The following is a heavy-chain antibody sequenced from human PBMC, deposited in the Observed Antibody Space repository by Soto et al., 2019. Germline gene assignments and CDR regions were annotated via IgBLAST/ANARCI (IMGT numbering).Heavy chain of an antibody. V-gene: IGHV1-18*04. J-gene: IGHJ4*02. CDR3: ARESGVVVIVKGEFEF. Sequence: VQLVQSGAEVKKPGASVKVSCKASGYTFSRYSISWVRQAPGQGLEWMGWISGNNGKTHYAQKFQDRVNMTTDTSTNTADMELRSLRSDDTAVYYCARESGVVVIVKGEFEFWGQGTLVTVST. CDR1: GYTFSRYS. CDR2: ISGNNGKT. D-gene: IGHD3-3*01.